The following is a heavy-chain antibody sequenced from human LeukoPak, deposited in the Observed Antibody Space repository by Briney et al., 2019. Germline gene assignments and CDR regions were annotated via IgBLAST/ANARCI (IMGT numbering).Heavy chain of an antibody. D-gene: IGHD5-18*01. CDR3: TRGGQYSYAPTDVFDI. Sequence: GGSLRLSCAASGFTFSSYEMNWVRQAPGKGLEWVSYISSSGSTIYYADSVKGRFTISRDNSENTLYLQMNSLKTEDTAVYYCTRGGQYSYAPTDVFDIWGQGTMVTVSS. CDR2: ISSSGSTI. CDR1: GFTFSSYE. J-gene: IGHJ3*02. V-gene: IGHV3-48*03.